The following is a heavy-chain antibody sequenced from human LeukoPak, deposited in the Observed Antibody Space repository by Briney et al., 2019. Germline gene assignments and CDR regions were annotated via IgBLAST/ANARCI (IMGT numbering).Heavy chain of an antibody. J-gene: IGHJ4*02. CDR1: GGSISSSSYY. CDR2: IYYSGST. CDR3: ARGVRGVSFDY. Sequence: KPSETLSLTCTVSGGSISSSSYYWGWIRQPPGQGLEWIGSIYYSGSTYYNPSLKSRVTISVDTSKNQFSLKLSSVTAADTAVYYCARGVRGVSFDYWGQGTLVTVSS. D-gene: IGHD3-10*01. V-gene: IGHV4-39*01.